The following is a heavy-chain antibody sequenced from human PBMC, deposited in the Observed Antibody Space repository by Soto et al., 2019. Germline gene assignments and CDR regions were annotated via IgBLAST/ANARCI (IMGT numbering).Heavy chain of an antibody. V-gene: IGHV1-69*01. CDR1: GGTFSSYA. Sequence: QVQLVQSGAEVKKPGSSVKVSCKASGGTFSSYAISWVRQAPGQGLEWMGGIIPIFGTANYAQKFQGRVTITADESTSTAYMELSSLRSEDSAVYYCARDKRGDYYDSSGYYRAYNYYGMDVWGQGTTVTVSS. CDR3: ARDKRGDYYDSSGYYRAYNYYGMDV. D-gene: IGHD3-22*01. CDR2: IIPIFGTA. J-gene: IGHJ6*02.